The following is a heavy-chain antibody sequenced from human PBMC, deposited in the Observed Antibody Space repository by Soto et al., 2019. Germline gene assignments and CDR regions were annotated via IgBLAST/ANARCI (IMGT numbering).Heavy chain of an antibody. J-gene: IGHJ6*02. Sequence: ASVKVSCKASGGTFSSYAISWVRQAPGQGLEWMGGIIPIFGTANYAQKFQGRVTITADESTSTAYMELSSLRSEDTAVYYCARGRGGYCSGGSCYFYYYGMDVWGQGTTVTVSS. CDR3: ARGRGGYCSGGSCYFYYYGMDV. CDR1: GGTFSSYA. V-gene: IGHV1-69*13. D-gene: IGHD2-15*01. CDR2: IIPIFGTA.